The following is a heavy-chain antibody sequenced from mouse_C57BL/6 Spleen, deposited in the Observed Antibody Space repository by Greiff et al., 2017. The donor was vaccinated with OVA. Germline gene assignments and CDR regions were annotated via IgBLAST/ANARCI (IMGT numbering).Heavy chain of an antibody. CDR3: ARIYYGSSYVQYFDV. D-gene: IGHD1-1*01. CDR2: IYPGSGST. CDR1: GYTFTSYW. J-gene: IGHJ1*03. V-gene: IGHV1-55*01. Sequence: QVQLKQPGAELVKPGASVKMSCKASGYTFTSYWITWVKQRPGQGLEWIGDIYPGSGSTNYNEKFKSKATLTVDTSSSTAYMQLSSLTSEDSAVYYCARIYYGSSYVQYFDVWGTGTTVTVSS.